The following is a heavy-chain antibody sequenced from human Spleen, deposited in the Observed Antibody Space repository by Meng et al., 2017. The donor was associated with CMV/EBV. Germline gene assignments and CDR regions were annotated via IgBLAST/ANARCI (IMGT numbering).Heavy chain of an antibody. V-gene: IGHV5-51*01. D-gene: IGHD2-2*01. J-gene: IGHJ5*02. CDR3: ARQLDTRTWDNWFDP. CDR1: GYSFTSYW. CDR2: IYPGDSDT. Sequence: SGYSFTSYWIACVRQMPGKGLEWMGIIYPGDSDTTYSPSFQGQVTISADKSISTAYLQWSSLKDSDTAMYYCARQLDTRTWDNWFDPWGQGTLVTVSS.